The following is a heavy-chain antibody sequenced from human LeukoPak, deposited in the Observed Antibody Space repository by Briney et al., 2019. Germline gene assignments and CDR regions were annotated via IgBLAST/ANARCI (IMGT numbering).Heavy chain of an antibody. CDR1: GFTFSSYS. V-gene: IGHV3-48*04. J-gene: IGHJ4*02. CDR2: ISSSSSTI. CDR3: ARGAGITGTTDLDY. Sequence: GGSLRLSCAASGFTFSSYSMNWVRQAPGKGLEWVSSISSSSSTIYYADSVKGRFTISRDNAKNSLYLQMNSLRAEDTAVYYCARGAGITGTTDLDYWGQGTLVTVSS. D-gene: IGHD1-7*01.